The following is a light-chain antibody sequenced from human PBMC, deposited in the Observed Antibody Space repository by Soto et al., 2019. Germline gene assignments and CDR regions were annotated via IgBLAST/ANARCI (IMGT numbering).Light chain of an antibody. CDR3: QQYNNWPQT. CDR2: DAS. V-gene: IGKV3-15*01. Sequence: ETMMTPSPDTLSVSLCERATLFCRASQSLRSSLAWYQQKPGQAPRLLIYDASTRATGIPARFSGSGSGTDFTLTISGLQSEDFAVYYCQQYNNWPQTFGQGTKVDTK. CDR1: QSLRSS. J-gene: IGKJ1*01.